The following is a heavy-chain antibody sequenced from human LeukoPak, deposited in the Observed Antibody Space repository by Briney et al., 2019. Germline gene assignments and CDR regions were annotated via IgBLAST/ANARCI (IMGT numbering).Heavy chain of an antibody. J-gene: IGHJ3*02. Sequence: GGSLRLSCAATGFTFSSYAVSWVRQAPGNGLEWVSSLSGSGAGTYYADSVKGRFTISRDSSKNTLYLQMDSLRAEDTAVYYCARGTAFDIWGQGTMVTVSS. CDR3: ARGTAFDI. V-gene: IGHV3-23*01. CDR1: GFTFSSYA. CDR2: LSGSGAGT.